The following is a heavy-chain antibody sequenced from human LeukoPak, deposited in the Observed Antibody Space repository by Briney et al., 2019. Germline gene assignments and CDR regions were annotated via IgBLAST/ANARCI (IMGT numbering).Heavy chain of an antibody. Sequence: GESLKISCKGSGYSFNSYWIGWVRQMPGKGLEWMGIIYPGDSDTRYSPSFQGQVTISVDKSISTAYLQWSSLKASDTAMYYCARGSQYYYDSSGWDAFDIWGQGTMVTVSS. CDR2: IYPGDSDT. J-gene: IGHJ3*02. CDR1: GYSFNSYW. D-gene: IGHD3-22*01. CDR3: ARGSQYYYDSSGWDAFDI. V-gene: IGHV5-51*01.